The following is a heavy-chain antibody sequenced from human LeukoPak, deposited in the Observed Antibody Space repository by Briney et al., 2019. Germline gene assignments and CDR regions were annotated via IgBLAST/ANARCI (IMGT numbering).Heavy chain of an antibody. CDR3: SRLYGDNSEFDS. V-gene: IGHV1-18*01. CDR2: ISAYNGNS. J-gene: IGHJ4*02. Sequence: ASVKVSCKASGYNFTSYGISWVRQAPGRGLEWMGWISAYNGNSNFAQKLQGRVTMTTDTSTSTAYMELRSLRSDDEAVYYCSRLYGDNSEFDSWGQGTLVTVSS. D-gene: IGHD4-23*01. CDR1: GYNFTSYG.